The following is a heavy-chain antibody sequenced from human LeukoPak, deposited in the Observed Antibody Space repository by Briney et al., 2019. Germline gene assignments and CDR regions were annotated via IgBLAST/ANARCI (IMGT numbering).Heavy chain of an antibody. V-gene: IGHV4-59*12. CDR2: IYYSGST. J-gene: IGHJ6*03. CDR3: AREVTTITHIYYYVDV. Sequence: SETLSLTCSVSGGSISSYYWSWIRQPPGKQLEWIGYIYYSGSTNYNPSLKSRVTISVDTSKNQFSLKLTSVTAADTAVYYCAREVTTITHIYYYVDVWGKGTTVTVSS. D-gene: IGHD4-11*01. CDR1: GGSISSYY.